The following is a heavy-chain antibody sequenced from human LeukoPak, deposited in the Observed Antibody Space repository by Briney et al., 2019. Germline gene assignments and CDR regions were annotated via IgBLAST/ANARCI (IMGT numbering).Heavy chain of an antibody. CDR3: ASDRSGGSASVYY. Sequence: ASVKVSCKASGYTFTGYYIHWVRQTPGQGLEWMGWINPYSGGTNYAQKFQDRVTMTRDTSISTAYMELSRLRSDDSAMYYCASDRSGGSASVYYWGQGTLVTVSS. V-gene: IGHV1-2*02. D-gene: IGHD6-13*01. CDR2: INPYSGGT. J-gene: IGHJ4*02. CDR1: GYTFTGYY.